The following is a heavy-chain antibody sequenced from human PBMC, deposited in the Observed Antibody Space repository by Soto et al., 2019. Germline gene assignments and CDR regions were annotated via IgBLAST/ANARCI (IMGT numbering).Heavy chain of an antibody. CDR2: ISSSSSYI. J-gene: IGHJ6*02. CDR3: ASHGYYDFWSGYWNYYYYGMDV. CDR1: GFTFSSYS. V-gene: IGHV3-21*01. Sequence: EVQLVESGGGLVKPGGSLRLSCAASGFTFSSYSMNWVRQAPGKGLEWVSSISSSSSYIYYADSVKGRFTISRDNAKNSLYLQMNSLRAEDTAVYYRASHGYYDFWSGYWNYYYYGMDVWGQGTTVTVSS. D-gene: IGHD3-3*01.